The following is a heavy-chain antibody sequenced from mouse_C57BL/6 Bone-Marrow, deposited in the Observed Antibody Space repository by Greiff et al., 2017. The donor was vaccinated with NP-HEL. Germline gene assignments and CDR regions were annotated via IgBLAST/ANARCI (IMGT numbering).Heavy chain of an antibody. J-gene: IGHJ1*03. D-gene: IGHD2-3*01. CDR1: GFTFSSYT. CDR3: ARHDGYRYFDV. V-gene: IGHV5-9*01. Sequence: DVHLVESGGGLVKPGGSLKLSCAASGFTFSSYTMSWVRQTPEKRLEWVATISGGGGNPYYPASVKGRFTISRDNAKNTLYLQMSSLRSEDTALYYCARHDGYRYFDVWGTGTTVTVSS. CDR2: ISGGGGNP.